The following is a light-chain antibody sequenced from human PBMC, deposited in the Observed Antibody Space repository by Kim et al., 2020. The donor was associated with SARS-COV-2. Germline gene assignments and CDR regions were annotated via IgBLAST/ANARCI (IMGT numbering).Light chain of an antibody. CDR3: MQGIHRPLT. CDR2: EVS. J-gene: IGKJ4*01. Sequence: DIVMTQTPLSLSVTPGQPASISCKSSESLLYSDGKTYMYWYLQKPGQSPQLLISEVSSRFPGVPDRFSGSGSGTDFTLKISRVEAEDVGVYYCMQGIHRPLTFGGGTKVDIK. CDR1: ESLLYSDGKTY. V-gene: IGKV2-29*02.